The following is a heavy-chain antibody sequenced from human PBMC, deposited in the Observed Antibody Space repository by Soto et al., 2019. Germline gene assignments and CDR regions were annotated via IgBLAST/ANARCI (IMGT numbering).Heavy chain of an antibody. CDR1: GGTISSSFW. Sequence: QVQLRESGPGLVRPSGTLSLTCAVSGGTISSSFWWTWVRQPPGKGLEWIGEIYHIGITHYNPSRKSRVTISVDKATNRFSLKLNSVTAADTAVYYCARDPSTYDNSRNWGQGILVTVAS. J-gene: IGHJ4*02. V-gene: IGHV4-4*02. D-gene: IGHD3-22*01. CDR3: ARDPSTYDNSRN. CDR2: IYHIGIT.